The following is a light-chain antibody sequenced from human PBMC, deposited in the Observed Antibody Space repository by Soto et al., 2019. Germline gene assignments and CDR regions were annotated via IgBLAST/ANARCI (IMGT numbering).Light chain of an antibody. Sequence: EIALTQSPATLSVSPGERATLSCWASQSVINNLAWYQQKPGQAPRLLIYATSNRATGIPDRFSGSGSGRDFTLTIDRLEPEDFAVYYCQQYDSSSVTFGQGTRLENK. CDR1: QSVINN. J-gene: IGKJ5*01. CDR3: QQYDSSSVT. CDR2: ATS. V-gene: IGKV3-20*01.